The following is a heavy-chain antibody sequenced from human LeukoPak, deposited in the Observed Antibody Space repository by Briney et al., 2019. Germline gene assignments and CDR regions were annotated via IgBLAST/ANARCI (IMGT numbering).Heavy chain of an antibody. CDR2: IKSKTDGGTT. Sequence: GSLRLSCAASGFTFSNAWMSWVRQAPGKGLEWVGRIKSKTDGGTTDYAAPGKGRFTISRDDSKNTLYLQMNSLKTEDTAVYYCTTPGRDVLLWFGESDAFDIWGQGTMVTVSS. V-gene: IGHV3-15*01. J-gene: IGHJ3*02. CDR1: GFTFSNAW. D-gene: IGHD3-10*01. CDR3: TTPGRDVLLWFGESDAFDI.